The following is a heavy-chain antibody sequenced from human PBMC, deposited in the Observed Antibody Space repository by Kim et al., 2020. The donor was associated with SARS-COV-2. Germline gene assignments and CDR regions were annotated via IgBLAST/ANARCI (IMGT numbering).Heavy chain of an antibody. CDR2: ISYDGSNK. D-gene: IGHD4-17*01. J-gene: IGHJ6*02. CDR1: GFTFSNYG. Sequence: RGSLRLSCAASGFTFSNYGMHWVRQAPGKGLEWVAVISYDGSNKYYADSVKGRFTISRDNSKNTLYLQMNSLRAEDTAVYYCAKDYGDFGGMDVWGQGTT. CDR3: AKDYGDFGGMDV. V-gene: IGHV3-30*18.